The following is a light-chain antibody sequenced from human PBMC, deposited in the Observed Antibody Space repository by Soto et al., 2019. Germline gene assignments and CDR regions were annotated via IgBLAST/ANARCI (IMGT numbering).Light chain of an antibody. CDR2: GAS. V-gene: IGKV3-20*01. CDR3: QQYGNSRGT. J-gene: IGKJ1*01. Sequence: EIVLTHSPGPLSFSPGDSATLSCRASQSFSRSYLAWDQQKPGQAPRLLIYGASSRATGIPDRFCGSGSGTNVTLTISGLEPEDSAVYYCQQYGNSRGTFGQGTKVDIK. CDR1: QSFSRSY.